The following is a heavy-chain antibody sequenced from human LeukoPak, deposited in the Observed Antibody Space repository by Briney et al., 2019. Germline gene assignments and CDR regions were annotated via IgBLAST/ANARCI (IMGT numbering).Heavy chain of an antibody. CDR1: GFTLSSYW. CDR2: INSDRSSI. Sequence: GGSLRLSCAASGFTLSSYWMHWVRQAPGKGLVWVSRINSDRSSISYAGSVKGRFTISRDNAKNTLYLQMYSLRAEDTAVYYCARVVYYYDSSGYPNAFDMWGQGTMVTVSS. CDR3: ARVVYYYDSSGYPNAFDM. D-gene: IGHD3-22*01. J-gene: IGHJ3*02. V-gene: IGHV3-74*01.